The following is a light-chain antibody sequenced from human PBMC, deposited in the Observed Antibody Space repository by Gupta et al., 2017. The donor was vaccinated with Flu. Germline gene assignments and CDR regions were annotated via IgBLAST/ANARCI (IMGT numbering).Light chain of an antibody. J-gene: IGKJ2*02. CDR2: EVS. Sequence: DVVMTQSPLSLPVTLGQPASISCRSSQSLVYKNGITYLNWFQQRPGQSPRRLIYEVSNRDYGVPDRFSGSGSGTDFTLKISRGEAEDVGVYYGMRGKHPWTFGQGTRMEI. CDR1: QSLVYKNGITY. V-gene: IGKV2-30*01. CDR3: MRGKHPWT.